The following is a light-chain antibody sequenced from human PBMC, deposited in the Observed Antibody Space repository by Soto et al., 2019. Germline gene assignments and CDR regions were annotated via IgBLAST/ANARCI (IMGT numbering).Light chain of an antibody. Sequence: EIVMTQSPATLSVSPWERATLSCRASQSVSSNLAWYQQKPGQAPRLLIYGASSRATGIPDRFSGSGSGTDFTLTISRLEPEDFAVYYCQQYGSSPPITFGQGTRLEI. V-gene: IGKV3-20*01. CDR1: QSVSSN. J-gene: IGKJ5*01. CDR3: QQYGSSPPIT. CDR2: GAS.